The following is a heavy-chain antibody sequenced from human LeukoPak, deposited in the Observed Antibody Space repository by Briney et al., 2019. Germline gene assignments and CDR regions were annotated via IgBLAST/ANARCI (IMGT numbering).Heavy chain of an antibody. Sequence: SETLSLTCIVSGGSISSSYNWGWIRQPPGKGLEWIGYIYHSGSTYYNPSLKSRVTISVDRSKNQFSLKLSSVTAADTAVYYCARDNGYCSSTSCFRYRAGNWFDPWGQGTLVTVSS. V-gene: IGHV4-39*07. CDR3: ARDNGYCSSTSCFRYRAGNWFDP. D-gene: IGHD2-2*01. CDR1: GGSISSSYN. J-gene: IGHJ5*02. CDR2: IYHSGST.